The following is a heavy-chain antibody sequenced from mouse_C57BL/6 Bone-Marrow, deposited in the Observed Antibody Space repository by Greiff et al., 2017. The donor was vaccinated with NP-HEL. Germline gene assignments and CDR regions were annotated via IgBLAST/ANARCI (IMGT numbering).Heavy chain of an antibody. J-gene: IGHJ1*03. Sequence: VQLQQSGAELARPGASVKLSCKASGYTFTSYGISWVKQRTGQGLEWIGEIYPRSGNTYYNEKFKGKATLTADKSSSTAYMELRSLTSEDSAVYFCARWGITTVVATEYFDVWGTGTTVTVSS. V-gene: IGHV1-81*01. D-gene: IGHD1-1*01. CDR2: IYPRSGNT. CDR1: GYTFTSYG. CDR3: ARWGITTVVATEYFDV.